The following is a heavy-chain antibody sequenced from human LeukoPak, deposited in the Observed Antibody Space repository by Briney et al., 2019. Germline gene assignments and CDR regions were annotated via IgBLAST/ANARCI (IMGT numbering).Heavy chain of an antibody. CDR2: ISWNSGSI. J-gene: IGHJ4*02. CDR3: AKGRSGYYWGSFDY. CDR1: GFTFDDYA. V-gene: IGHV3-9*01. Sequence: PGRSLRLSCAASGFTFDDYAMHWVRQAPGKGLEWVSGISWNSGSIGYADSVKGRFTISRDNAKNSLYLQMNSLRVEDTALYYCAKGRSGYYWGSFDYWGQGTLVTVSS. D-gene: IGHD3-22*01.